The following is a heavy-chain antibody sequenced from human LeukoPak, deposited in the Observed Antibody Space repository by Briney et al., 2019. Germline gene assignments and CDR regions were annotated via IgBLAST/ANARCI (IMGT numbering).Heavy chain of an antibody. V-gene: IGHV3-72*01. CDR2: TRDKAHSYTT. CDR3: ASGGGYDFWSGYYLFQH. Sequence: GGSLRLSCAASGFTFSDHYMDWVRQAPGKGLEWVGRTRDKAHSYTTEYAASVKGRFTISRDDSKNSLYLQMNSLKTEDTAVYYCASGGGYDFWSGYYLFQHWGQGTLVTVSS. J-gene: IGHJ1*01. D-gene: IGHD3-3*01. CDR1: GFTFSDHY.